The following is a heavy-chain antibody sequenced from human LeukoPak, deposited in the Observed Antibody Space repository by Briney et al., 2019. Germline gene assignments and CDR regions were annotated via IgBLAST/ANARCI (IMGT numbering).Heavy chain of an antibody. D-gene: IGHD3-22*01. J-gene: IGHJ4*02. CDR3: ARGSEYYDSRCYFDY. Sequence: PGGSLRLSCAASGFTFSSYWMSWVRQAPGKGLEWVANIKQDGSEKYYVDSVKGRFTISRDNAKNSLYLQMNSLRAEDTAVYYCARGSEYYDSRCYFDYWGQGTLVTVSS. V-gene: IGHV3-7*01. CDR1: GFTFSSYW. CDR2: IKQDGSEK.